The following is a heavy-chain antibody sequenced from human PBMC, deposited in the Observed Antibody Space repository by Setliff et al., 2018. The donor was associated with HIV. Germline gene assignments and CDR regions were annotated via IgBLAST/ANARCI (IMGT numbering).Heavy chain of an antibody. CDR3: ARLVGPYYDFWSGFQVWFDP. CDR2: IYYSGTT. J-gene: IGHJ5*02. D-gene: IGHD3-3*01. V-gene: IGHV4-39*01. CDR1: GGSIRSRDNY. Sequence: KPSETLSLTCTVSGGSIRSRDNYWGWIRQPPGKGLEWIGHIYYSGTTYYNPSLKSRVSISVDASKNQFSLKLSSVTAADTAVYYCARLVGPYYDFWSGFQVWFDPWAREPWSPSPQ.